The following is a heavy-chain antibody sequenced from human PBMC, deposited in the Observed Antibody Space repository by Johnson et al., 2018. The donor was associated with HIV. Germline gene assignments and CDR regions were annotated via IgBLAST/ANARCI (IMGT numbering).Heavy chain of an antibody. CDR3: AKQGSDPPL. CDR1: GFTFANYG. V-gene: IGHV3-30*02. Sequence: QVQLVESGGGVVQPGGSLRLSCAASGFTFANYGMHWVRQAPGKGLEWVAFIAHDESITHYAASVKGRFTMSRDNSKNTLYLQMNSLRVDDTAVYFCAKQGSDPPLWGQGTLVTVSS. CDR2: IAHDESIT. J-gene: IGHJ3*01.